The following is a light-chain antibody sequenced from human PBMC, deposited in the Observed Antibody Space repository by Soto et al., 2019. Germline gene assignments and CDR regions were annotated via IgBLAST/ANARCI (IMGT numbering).Light chain of an antibody. CDR3: QQYASSPWT. CDR1: QSVSNSY. CDR2: GAS. Sequence: VLTQSAGTLSLSPGERATLSCRASQSVSNSYLTWYQHRPGQAPRLLIYGASNRATGIPDRFSGSGSGTDFTLTISRLEPEDFAVYYCQQYASSPWTFGQGTKVDIK. J-gene: IGKJ1*01. V-gene: IGKV3-20*01.